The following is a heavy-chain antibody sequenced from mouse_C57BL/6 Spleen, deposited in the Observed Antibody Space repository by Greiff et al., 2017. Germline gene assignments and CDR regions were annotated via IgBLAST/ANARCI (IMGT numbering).Heavy chain of an antibody. J-gene: IGHJ1*03. Sequence: VQLQQPGAELVMPGASVKVSCKASGYTFTSYWMHWVKQRPGQGLEWIGEIDPSDSYTNYNQKFKGKSTLTVDKSSSTAYMQLSSLTSEDSAVYYCARWHYYGSSYWYFDVWGTGTTVTVSS. CDR1: GYTFTSYW. D-gene: IGHD1-1*01. CDR2: IDPSDSYT. V-gene: IGHV1-69*01. CDR3: ARWHYYGSSYWYFDV.